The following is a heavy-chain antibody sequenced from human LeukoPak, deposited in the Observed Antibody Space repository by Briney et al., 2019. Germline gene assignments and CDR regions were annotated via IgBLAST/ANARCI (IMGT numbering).Heavy chain of an antibody. J-gene: IGHJ5*02. V-gene: IGHV3-74*01. CDR2: INSGGSST. CDR3: AREVTTGTLYGDYNWFDP. CDR1: GFTFNGYW. D-gene: IGHD4-17*01. Sequence: PGGSLRLSCAASGFTFNGYWMHWVRQAPGKGLVWDSRINSGGSSTIYADSVKVRFTISRDKAKNTLYLQMNSLRAEDTAVYYCAREVTTGTLYGDYNWFDPWGQGTLVTVSS.